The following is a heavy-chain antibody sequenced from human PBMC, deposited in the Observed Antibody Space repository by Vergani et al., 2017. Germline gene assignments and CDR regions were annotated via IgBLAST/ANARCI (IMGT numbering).Heavy chain of an antibody. D-gene: IGHD5-18*01. Sequence: QVQLQESGPGLVKPSETLSLTCTVSGGPISRYYWSWIRQPPGKGLEWIGYIYYSGSTNYNPSLKSRVTVSVDTSKNQFSLKLSSVTAADTAVYYCARARGRTDMADYWGQGTLVTVSS. CDR2: IYYSGST. CDR3: ARARGRTDMADY. CDR1: GGPISRYY. V-gene: IGHV4-59*01. J-gene: IGHJ4*02.